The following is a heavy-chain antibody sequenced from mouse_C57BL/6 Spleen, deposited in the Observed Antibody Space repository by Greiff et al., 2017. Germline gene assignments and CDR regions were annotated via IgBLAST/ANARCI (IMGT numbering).Heavy chain of an antibody. J-gene: IGHJ4*01. V-gene: IGHV1-82*01. CDR3: ARRGGAMDY. CDR2: IYPGDGDT. Sequence: VHLVESGPELVKPGASVKISCKASGYAFSSSWMNWVKQRPGKGLEWIGRIYPGDGDTNYNGKFKGKATLTADKSSSTAYMQLSSLTSEDSAVYFCARRGGAMDYWGQGTSVTVSS. CDR1: GYAFSSSW.